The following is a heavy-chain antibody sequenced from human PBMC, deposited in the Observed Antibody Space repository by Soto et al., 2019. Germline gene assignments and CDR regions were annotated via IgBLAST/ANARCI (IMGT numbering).Heavy chain of an antibody. J-gene: IGHJ4*02. V-gene: IGHV4-31*03. D-gene: IGHD2-15*01. Sequence: QVQLQESGPGLVKPSQTLSLICTVSGGSINNGDYYWTWIRQHPGKGLEWIGFLHDSGSTYYNSSLKSRATISVDTSKNHVSLQLTSVTAADTAMYYCARHGGSGPTRDYFSYWGQGILVTVSS. CDR3: ARHGGSGPTRDYFSY. CDR2: LHDSGST. CDR1: GGSINNGDYY.